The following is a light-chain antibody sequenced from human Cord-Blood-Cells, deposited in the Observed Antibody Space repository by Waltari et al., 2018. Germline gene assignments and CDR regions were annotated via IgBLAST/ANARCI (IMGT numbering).Light chain of an antibody. J-gene: IGKJ4*01. V-gene: IGKV1-5*01. Sequence: DLQMTQSPSTLSASVGDRVTITCRASQSISSWLAWDQQKTGNAPKLLIYDASSLESVVPSRFSGSGSWTEFTLTISSLQPDDFATYYCKQYNSYLLTFGGGTKVEIK. CDR1: QSISSW. CDR3: KQYNSYLLT. CDR2: DAS.